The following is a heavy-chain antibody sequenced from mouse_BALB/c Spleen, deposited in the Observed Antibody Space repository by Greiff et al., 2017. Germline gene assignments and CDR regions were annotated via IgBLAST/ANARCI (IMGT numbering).Heavy chain of an antibody. CDR2: INSNGGST. Sequence: DVQLVESGGRLVKLGGSLKFSCAASGFTFCSYYLSWVRQTPEKRLELVAAINSNGGSTYYPDPVKGRFTISRDNAKNTLYLQMSSLKSEDTALYYFAGRGTTAYYFDYWGQGTTLTVSS. D-gene: IGHD1-2*01. CDR3: AGRGTTAYYFDY. V-gene: IGHV5-6-2*01. J-gene: IGHJ2*01. CDR1: GFTFCSYY.